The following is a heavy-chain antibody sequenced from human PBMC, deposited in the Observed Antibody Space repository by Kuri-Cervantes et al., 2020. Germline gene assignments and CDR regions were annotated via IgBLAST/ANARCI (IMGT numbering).Heavy chain of an antibody. CDR3: ARGGTYSSGWFWPFDP. Sequence: ASVKVSCKASGYTFTSYAMHWVRQAPGQRLEWMGWISAYNGNTNYAQKLQGRVTMTTDTSTSTAYMELRSLRSEDTAVYYCARGGTYSSGWFWPFDPWGQGTLVTVSS. CDR2: ISAYNGNT. V-gene: IGHV1-18*01. D-gene: IGHD6-19*01. J-gene: IGHJ5*02. CDR1: GYTFTSYA.